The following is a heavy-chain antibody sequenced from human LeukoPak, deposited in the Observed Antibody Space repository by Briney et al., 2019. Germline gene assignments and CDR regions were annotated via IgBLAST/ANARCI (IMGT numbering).Heavy chain of an antibody. CDR3: ARDYPDYADAFDI. Sequence: SETLSLTCTVSGGSISPYYWSWIRQPPGMGLEWIGYISNSGSTNYNPSLTSRVTILVDTSKNQLSLKLSSVTAADTAVYYCARDYPDYADAFDIWGQRTMVTVSS. CDR1: GGSISPYY. CDR2: ISNSGST. J-gene: IGHJ3*02. V-gene: IGHV4-59*01. D-gene: IGHD4-17*01.